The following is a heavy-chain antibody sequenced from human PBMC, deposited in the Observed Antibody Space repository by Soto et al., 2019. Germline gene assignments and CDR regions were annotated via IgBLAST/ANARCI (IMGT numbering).Heavy chain of an antibody. J-gene: IGHJ2*01. Sequence: QITLKESGPTLVKPTQTLTLTCTFSGFSLSTSGVGVGWIRQPPGKALEWLALIFWVDDKRYSLSLKRRLTITKDTSQNQVVLTMTNMDPVYTATYYCAHSVIPEYCGYHFGPYFDLRGRCTLVTVSS. V-gene: IGHV2-5*02. CDR3: AHSVIPEYCGYHFGPYFDL. CDR1: GFSLSTSGVG. D-gene: IGHD5-12*01. CDR2: IFWVDDK.